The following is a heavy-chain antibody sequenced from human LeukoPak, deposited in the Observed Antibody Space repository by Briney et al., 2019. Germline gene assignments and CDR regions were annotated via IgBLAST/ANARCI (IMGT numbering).Heavy chain of an antibody. CDR3: ARHKPSVAAAPYFDY. Sequence: SETLSLTCTVPGGSISSSSYYWGWIRQPPGKGLEWIGSIYYSGSTYYNPSLKSRVTISVDTSKNQFSLKLSSVTAADTAVYYCARHKPSVAAAPYFDYWGQGTLVTVSS. D-gene: IGHD6-13*01. J-gene: IGHJ4*02. CDR1: GGSISSSSYY. V-gene: IGHV4-39*01. CDR2: IYYSGST.